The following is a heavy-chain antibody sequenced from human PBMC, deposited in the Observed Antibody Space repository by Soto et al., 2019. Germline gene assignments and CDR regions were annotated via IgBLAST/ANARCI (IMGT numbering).Heavy chain of an antibody. CDR2: IIPIFGTA. V-gene: IGHV1-69*01. D-gene: IGHD4-17*01. CDR3: ASISSGYGGHYGEYGHQWI. CDR1: GGTFSSYA. Sequence: QVQLVQSGAEVKKPGSSVKVSCKASGGTFSSYAISWVRQAPGQGLEWMGGIIPIFGTANYAQKFQGRVTITADESTSTVYLDLGILRSEDTAVYYCASISSGYGGHYGEYGHQWIWGQGTLVTVSS. J-gene: IGHJ4*02.